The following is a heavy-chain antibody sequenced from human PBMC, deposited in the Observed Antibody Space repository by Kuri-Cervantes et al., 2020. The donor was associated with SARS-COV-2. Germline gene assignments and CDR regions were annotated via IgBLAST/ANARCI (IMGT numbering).Heavy chain of an antibody. D-gene: IGHD6-6*01. Sequence: GSLRLSCTVSGGSISSYYWSWIRQPPGKGLEWIGYIYYSGSTNYNPSLKSRVTISVDTSKNQFSLKLSSVTAADTAVYYYARRSAARPRGLFDYWGQGTLVTVSS. CDR2: IYYSGST. CDR3: ARRSAARPRGLFDY. J-gene: IGHJ4*02. CDR1: GGSISSYY. V-gene: IGHV4-59*08.